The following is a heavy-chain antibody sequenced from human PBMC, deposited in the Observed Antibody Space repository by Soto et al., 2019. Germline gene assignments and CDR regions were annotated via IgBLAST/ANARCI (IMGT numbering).Heavy chain of an antibody. Sequence: EVQMVESGGGLIQPGGSLRLSCAASGFTVSSNYMSCIRQAPGKGLEWVSVLYSGGSTYYADSVKGRFTISRDNSKNTLYLQMNSLRVEDTAVYYCARGRDYGDFVYDNWGQGTLVTVSS. V-gene: IGHV3-53*01. J-gene: IGHJ4*02. CDR3: ARGRDYGDFVYDN. CDR1: GFTVSSNY. D-gene: IGHD4-17*01. CDR2: LYSGGST.